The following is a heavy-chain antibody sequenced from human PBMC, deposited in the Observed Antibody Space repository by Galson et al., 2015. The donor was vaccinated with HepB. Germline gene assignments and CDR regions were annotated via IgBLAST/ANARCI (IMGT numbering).Heavy chain of an antibody. V-gene: IGHV4-39*01. J-gene: IGHJ4*01. CDR3: ARQGEWLVFDS. CDR1: GASISNRIDY. CDR2: FYFTGRT. D-gene: IGHD6-19*01. Sequence: ETLSLTCNVSGASISNRIDYWGWIRQPPGKGLEWIASFYFTGRTHYNPSLKSRVAMSGDTSKNQFSLKLTSVTDADTAVYYCARQGEWLVFDSWGRGTLVVVSS.